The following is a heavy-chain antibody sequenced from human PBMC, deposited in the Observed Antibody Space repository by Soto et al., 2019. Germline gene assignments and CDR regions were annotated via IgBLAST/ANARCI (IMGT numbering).Heavy chain of an antibody. CDR1: GYTFTDSY. CDR3: ARALYDNGPSGLDV. V-gene: IGHV1-2*04. Sequence: QVQLVQSGAEVKKPGASVKVSCKASGYTFTDSYIHWVRQAPGKGLEWMGWISPTSGATKYAQKFHGWVTLTRDTSTSTVYLDVSRLTSDGSAVYYCARALYDNGPSGLDVWGQGNTVTVSS. CDR2: ISPTSGAT. J-gene: IGHJ6*02. D-gene: IGHD3-22*01.